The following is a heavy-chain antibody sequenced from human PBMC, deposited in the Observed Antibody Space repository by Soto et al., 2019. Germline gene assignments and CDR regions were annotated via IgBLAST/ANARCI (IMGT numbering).Heavy chain of an antibody. V-gene: IGHV5-10-1*01. CDR2: IDPSDSYI. Sequence: GESLKISCKGSGYSFTKYWISWVRQMPGKGLEWMGRIDPSDSYINYSPSFQGHVTISVDKSINTAYLQWSSLRASDTAIYYCARHYICRGGDCYYYGMDVWGQGTTVTVSS. J-gene: IGHJ6*02. D-gene: IGHD3-16*01. CDR1: GYSFTKYW. CDR3: ARHYICRGGDCYYYGMDV.